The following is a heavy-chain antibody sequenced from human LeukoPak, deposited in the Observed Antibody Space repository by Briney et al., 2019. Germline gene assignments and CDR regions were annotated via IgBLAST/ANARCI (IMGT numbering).Heavy chain of an antibody. D-gene: IGHD3-3*01. CDR2: IHYSGYT. CDR3: VRIFGVLRRDYYFDY. Sequence: SETLSLTCIVSGDSISSGSFYWGWIRQPPGKGLEWIGGIHYSGYTYYSLSLKSRITISPDTSKNQFSLSLSSVTDADTAIYYCVRIFGVLRRDYYFDYWGQGSLVTVSS. V-gene: IGHV4-39*07. J-gene: IGHJ4*02. CDR1: GDSISSGSFY.